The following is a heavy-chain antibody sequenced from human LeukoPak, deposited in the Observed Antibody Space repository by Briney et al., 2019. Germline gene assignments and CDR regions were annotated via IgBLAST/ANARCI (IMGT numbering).Heavy chain of an antibody. V-gene: IGHV3-23*01. J-gene: IGHJ6*02. Sequence: GGSLRLSCAASGFTFSSYAMSWVRQAPGKGLEWVSAISGSGGSTYYADSVKGRFTISRDNSKNTLYLQMNSLRAEDTAVYYCASPVRGPNYYYYYGMDVWGQGTTVTVSS. D-gene: IGHD3-10*01. CDR2: ISGSGGST. CDR1: GFTFSSYA. CDR3: ASPVRGPNYYYYYGMDV.